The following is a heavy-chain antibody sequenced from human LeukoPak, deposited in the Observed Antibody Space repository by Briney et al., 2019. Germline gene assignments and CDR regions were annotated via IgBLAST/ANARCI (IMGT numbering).Heavy chain of an antibody. D-gene: IGHD6-6*01. CDR2: IIPIFGTA. V-gene: IGHV1-69*13. CDR1: GGTVSSYA. Sequence: ASVKVSCKASGGTVSSYAISWVRQAPGQGLEWMGGIIPIFGTANYAQKFQGRVTITADESTSTAYMELSSLRSEDTAVYYCATDRPTRWGISSSGDYWGQGTLVTVSS. J-gene: IGHJ4*02. CDR3: ATDRPTRWGISSSGDY.